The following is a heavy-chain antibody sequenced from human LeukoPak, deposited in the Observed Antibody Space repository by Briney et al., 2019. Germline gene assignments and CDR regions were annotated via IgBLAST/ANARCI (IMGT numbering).Heavy chain of an antibody. CDR3: ARGRAYYDILTGYQQLYYFDY. V-gene: IGHV4-59*01. Sequence: SETLSLTCTVSGGSITNYYWSWIRQPPGKGLEWIGYIYYSGSTNYNPSLKSRVTISVDTSKNQFSLKLSSVTAADTAVYYCARGRAYYDILTGYQQLYYFDYWGQGTLVTVSS. J-gene: IGHJ4*02. CDR2: IYYSGST. CDR1: GGSITNYY. D-gene: IGHD3-9*01.